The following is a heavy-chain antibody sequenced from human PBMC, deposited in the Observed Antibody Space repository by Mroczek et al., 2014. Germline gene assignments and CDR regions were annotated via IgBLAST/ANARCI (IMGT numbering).Heavy chain of an antibody. CDR1: GFTFSDYY. D-gene: IGHD2-2*01. CDR2: ISSSGGTI. CDR3: ARTSVIIPAYVFDP. Sequence: QVQLVQSGGGLVKPGGSPRLSCAASGFTFSDYYMSWVRQAPGKGLEWVSYISSSGGTIYYADSVKGRFTISRDNTKNSLYLQMNSLRAEDTAIYYCARTSVIIPAYVFDPWAREPWSPSPQ. J-gene: IGHJ5*02. V-gene: IGHV3-11*01.